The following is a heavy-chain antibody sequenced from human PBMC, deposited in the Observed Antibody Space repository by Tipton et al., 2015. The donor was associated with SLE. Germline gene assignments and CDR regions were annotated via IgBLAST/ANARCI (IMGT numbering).Heavy chain of an antibody. D-gene: IGHD6-13*01. CDR2: IYTSGST. CDR3: ARLPPGYGDY. J-gene: IGHJ4*02. Sequence: TLSLTCTVSGGSISSGSYYWSWIRQPAGKGLEWIGYIYTSGSTNYNPSLKSRVTISVDTSKNQFSLKLSSVTAADTAVYYCARLPPGYGDYWGQGTLVTVSS. CDR1: GGSISSGSYY. V-gene: IGHV4-61*09.